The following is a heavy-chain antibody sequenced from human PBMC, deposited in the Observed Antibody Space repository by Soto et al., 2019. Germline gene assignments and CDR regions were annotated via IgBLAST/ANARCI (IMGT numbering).Heavy chain of an antibody. D-gene: IGHD2-21*02. CDR3: ARYCGGDCRSGMAV. CDR2: ISAYNGNT. J-gene: IGHJ6*02. Sequence: QVQLVQSGAEVKKPGASVKVSCKASGYTFTSYGISWVRQAPGQGLEWMGWISAYNGNTDYARNVQGRVTMTTDTSTSTAFMELRSLRSDDTAVYYCARYCGGDCRSGMAVWGQGTTVPVSS. V-gene: IGHV1-18*01. CDR1: GYTFTSYG.